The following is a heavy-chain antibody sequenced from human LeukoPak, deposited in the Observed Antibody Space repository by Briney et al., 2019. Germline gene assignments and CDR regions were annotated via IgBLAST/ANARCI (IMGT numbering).Heavy chain of an antibody. J-gene: IGHJ4*02. CDR2: IIPIFGTA. V-gene: IGHV1-69*06. CDR3: ARVDSSGWYYFDY. CDR1: GGTFSSYA. Sequence: ASVKVSYNASGGTFSSYAISWVRQAPGQGLEWMGGIIPIFGTANYAQKFQGRVTITADKSTSTAYMELSSLRSEDTAVYYCARVDSSGWYYFDYWGQGTLVTVSS. D-gene: IGHD6-19*01.